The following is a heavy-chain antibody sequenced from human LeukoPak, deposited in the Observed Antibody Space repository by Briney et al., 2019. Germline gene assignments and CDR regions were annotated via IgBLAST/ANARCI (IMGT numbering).Heavy chain of an antibody. CDR3: AREYYFGLDV. Sequence: SETLSLTCTVSGGSITSSSYYWAWIRQPPGKGLEWIGTINYSGSTHYTPSLKSRVTISLDTSKNQFSLKVSSVTAADTAVYYCAREYYFGLDVWGQGTTVTVSS. V-gene: IGHV4-39*07. CDR2: INYSGST. J-gene: IGHJ6*02. CDR1: GGSITSSSYY.